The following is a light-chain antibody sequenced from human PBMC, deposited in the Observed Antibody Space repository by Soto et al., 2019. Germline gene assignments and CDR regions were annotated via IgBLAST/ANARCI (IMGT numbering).Light chain of an antibody. V-gene: IGLV2-14*03. CDR1: SHNIGDFNY. Sequence: QSALTQPPSASGSPGQSVTISCTGTSHNIGDFNYVSWYQQHSGKAPKLIIYEVTNRPSGVSNRFSGSKSGNTASLTISGLQADDEADYHCSSYTSHYTRVFGTGTKLTVL. J-gene: IGLJ1*01. CDR3: SSYTSHYTRV. CDR2: EVT.